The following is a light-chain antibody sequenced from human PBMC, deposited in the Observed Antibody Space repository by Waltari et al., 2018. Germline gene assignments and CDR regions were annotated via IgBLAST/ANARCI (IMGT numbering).Light chain of an antibody. J-gene: IGLJ1*01. CDR1: SPNIGRTY. CDR2: RNN. V-gene: IGLV1-47*01. CDR3: ATWDDRLSDYV. Sequence: QSVLTPPPSASGTPGQRVLIPCSGRSPNIGRTYVTWYQQLLGPAPKPLIYRNNQRPSGVPDRFSGSKSGTSSSLAISGLRSEDEADYYCATWDDRLSDYVFGTGTKVTAL.